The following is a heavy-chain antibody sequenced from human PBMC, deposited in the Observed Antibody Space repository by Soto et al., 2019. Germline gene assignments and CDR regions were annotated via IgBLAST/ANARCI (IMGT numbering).Heavy chain of an antibody. J-gene: IGHJ4*02. V-gene: IGHV1-69*02. D-gene: IGHD3-22*01. CDR1: GGTFSSYT. Sequence: SVKVSCKASGGTFSSYTISWVRQAPGQGLEWMGRIIPILGIANYAQKFQGRVTITADKSTSTAYMELSSLRSEDTAVYYCARAYDSSGYPSPVGYWGQGTLVTVSS. CDR3: ARAYDSSGYPSPVGY. CDR2: IIPILGIA.